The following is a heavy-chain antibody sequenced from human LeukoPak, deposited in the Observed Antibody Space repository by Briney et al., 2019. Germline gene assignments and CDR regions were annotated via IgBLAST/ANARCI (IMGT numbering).Heavy chain of an antibody. CDR1: GFIFYSYA. CDR2: ITSSGSST. D-gene: IGHD3-10*01. J-gene: IGHJ4*02. CDR3: AKDLYYYGSGSYREGYY. Sequence: GGSLRLSCSASGFIFYSYAMHWVRQAPGRGLEYVAAITSSGSSTFHANSVKGRFTISRDNSKNTLYLQMNSLRAEDTAVYYCAKDLYYYGSGSYREGYYWGQGTLVTVSS. V-gene: IGHV3-64*04.